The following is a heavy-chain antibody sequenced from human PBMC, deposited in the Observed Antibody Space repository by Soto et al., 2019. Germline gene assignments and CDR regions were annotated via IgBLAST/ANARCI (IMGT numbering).Heavy chain of an antibody. V-gene: IGHV3-30*04. J-gene: IGHJ3*02. CDR3: VKEGVAVGTTEGGAFNI. D-gene: IGHD1-7*01. CDR1: GFTVTTYT. Sequence: QVQLVESGGDVVQPGRSLRLSCAASGFTVTTYTMHWVCQAPGKGLDWVAVILSDGKRTSYADSVKGRFTMSRDNSKNTVHLQMNSLRAEDMAIYYCVKEGVAVGTTEGGAFNIWGQGTLITVSS. CDR2: ILSDGKRT.